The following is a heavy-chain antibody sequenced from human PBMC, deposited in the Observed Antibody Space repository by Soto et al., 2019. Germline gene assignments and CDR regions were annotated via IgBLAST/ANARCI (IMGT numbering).Heavy chain of an antibody. CDR3: ARLYYDFWSGTPYYYYGMDF. CDR2: INHSGST. D-gene: IGHD3-3*01. J-gene: IGHJ6*02. Sequence: SETLSLTCAVYGGSFSGYYWSWIRQPPGKGLEWIGEINHSGSTNYNPSLKSRVTISVDTSKNQFSLKLSSVTAADTAVYYCARLYYDFWSGTPYYYYGMDFWGQGTTVTVSS. V-gene: IGHV4-34*01. CDR1: GGSFSGYY.